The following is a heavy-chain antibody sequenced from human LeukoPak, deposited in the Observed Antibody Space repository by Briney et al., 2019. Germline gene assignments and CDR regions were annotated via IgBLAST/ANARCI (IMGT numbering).Heavy chain of an antibody. CDR2: ISYDGSNK. Sequence: GGSLRLSCAASGFTFSSYGMHWVRQAPGKGLEWVAVISYDGSNKYYADSVKGRFTISRDNSKNTLYLQMNSLRAEDTAVYYCAKDREGIFGYWGQGTLVTVSS. CDR1: GFTFSSYG. V-gene: IGHV3-30*18. CDR3: AKDREGIFGY. J-gene: IGHJ4*02.